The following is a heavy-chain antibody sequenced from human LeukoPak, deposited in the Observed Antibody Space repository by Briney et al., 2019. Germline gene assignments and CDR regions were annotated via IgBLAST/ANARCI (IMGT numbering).Heavy chain of an antibody. J-gene: IGHJ3*02. CDR1: GFTFSSYW. CDR2: IKQDGSEK. CDR3: ARAGGSYYGGAFDI. V-gene: IGHV3-7*01. D-gene: IGHD1-26*01. Sequence: GGSLRLSCAASGFTFSSYWMSWVRQAPGKGLEWVANIKQDGSEKYYVDSVKGRFTISRDNAKNSLYLQMNSLRAEDTAVYYCARAGGSYYGGAFDIWGQGTMLTVSS.